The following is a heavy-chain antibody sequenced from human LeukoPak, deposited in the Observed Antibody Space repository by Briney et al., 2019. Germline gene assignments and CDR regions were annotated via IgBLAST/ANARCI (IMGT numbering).Heavy chain of an antibody. D-gene: IGHD2-15*01. CDR2: SYYSGST. CDR1: GGSVSSYC. J-gene: IGHJ4*02. CDR3: ARIHRYCSGGACYALDN. Sequence: KASETLSLTCTVSGGSVSSYCWSWIRQPPGKGLDWIGYSYYSGSTNYNPSFKSRITISVDTSRNQFSLQLSSVTAADTAVYYCARIHRYCSGGACYALDNWGQGTLVAVSS. V-gene: IGHV4-59*02.